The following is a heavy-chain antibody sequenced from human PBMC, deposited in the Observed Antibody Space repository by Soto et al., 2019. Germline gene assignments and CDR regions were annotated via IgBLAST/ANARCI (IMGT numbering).Heavy chain of an antibody. CDR3: ARLYGSGSYRGDNFDY. V-gene: IGHV3-33*01. D-gene: IGHD3-10*01. Sequence: GGSLRLSCAASGFTFSSYGMHWVRQAPGKGLEWVAVIWYDGSNKYYADSVKGRFTISRDNSKNTLYLQMNSLRAEDTAVYYCARLYGSGSYRGDNFDYWGQGTLVTVSS. CDR2: IWYDGSNK. J-gene: IGHJ4*02. CDR1: GFTFSSYG.